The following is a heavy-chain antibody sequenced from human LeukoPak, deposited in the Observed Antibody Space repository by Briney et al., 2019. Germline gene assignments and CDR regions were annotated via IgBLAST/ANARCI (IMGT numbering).Heavy chain of an antibody. D-gene: IGHD3-10*01. J-gene: IGHJ5*01. CDR3: AREEYYDSGGWFDS. Sequence: GGSLRLSCAASGFTFSDYYMSWIRQAPGKGLEWVSYISSSSSYINYADSVKGRFTISRDNAKNSLYLQMNSLRAEDTAVYYCAREEYYDSGGWFDSWGQGTLVTVSS. CDR2: ISSSSSYI. CDR1: GFTFSDYY. V-gene: IGHV3-11*06.